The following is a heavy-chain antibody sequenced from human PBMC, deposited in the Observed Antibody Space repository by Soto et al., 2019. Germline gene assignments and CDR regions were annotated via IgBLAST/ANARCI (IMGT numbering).Heavy chain of an antibody. CDR2: ISSTGSGT. J-gene: IGHJ4*02. V-gene: IGHV3-48*03. Sequence: GGSLRLSCAASGFTFSSYELHCVRQAPGKGLEWVSYISSTGSGTHYADSVKGRFTMSRDNTKNSVSLQMSSLRAEDTAVYYCVRDLHEPLATDALRVANWGQGTQVTVSS. CDR1: GFTFSSYE. CDR3: VRDLHEPLATDALRVAN. D-gene: IGHD2-15*01.